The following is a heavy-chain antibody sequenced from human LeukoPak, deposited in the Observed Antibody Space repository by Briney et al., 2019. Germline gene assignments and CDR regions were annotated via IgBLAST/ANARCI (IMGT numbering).Heavy chain of an antibody. CDR1: GGSISSYY. V-gene: IGHV4-4*07. Sequence: PSETLSLTCTVSGGSISSYYWSWIRQPAGKGLEWIGRIYTSGSTNYNPSLKSRVTTPVDTSKNQFSLKLSSVTAADTAVYYCARSYCSSTSCYYYYGMDVWGQGTTVTVSS. CDR3: ARSYCSSTSCYYYYGMDV. CDR2: IYTSGST. J-gene: IGHJ6*02. D-gene: IGHD2-2*01.